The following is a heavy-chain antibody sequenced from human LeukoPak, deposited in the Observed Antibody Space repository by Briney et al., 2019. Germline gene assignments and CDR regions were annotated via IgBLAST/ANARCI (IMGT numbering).Heavy chain of an antibody. J-gene: IGHJ5*01. CDR1: GFTFSSYA. CDR3: ARVYASSWFDY. CDR2: ISGSGDNT. D-gene: IGHD2-8*01. V-gene: IGHV3-23*01. Sequence: GGSLRLSCAASGFTFSSYAMSWVRQAPGKGLEWVSGISGSGDNTYYADSVKGRFTISRDNAKNSLYLQLNSLRAEDTAVYYCARVYASSWFDYWGQGILVTVSS.